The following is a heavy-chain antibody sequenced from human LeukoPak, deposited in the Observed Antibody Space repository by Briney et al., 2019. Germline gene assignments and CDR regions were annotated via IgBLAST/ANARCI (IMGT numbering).Heavy chain of an antibody. CDR1: GYTFTGYY. Sequence: GASVKVSCKASGYTFTGYYMHWVRQAPGQGLEWMEWINPNSGGTNYAQKFQGRVTMTRDTSISTAYMELSRLRSDDTAVYYCARGSVFRWFGELLFPFDYWGQGTLVTVSS. CDR3: ARGSVFRWFGELLFPFDY. D-gene: IGHD3-10*01. J-gene: IGHJ4*02. CDR2: INPNSGGT. V-gene: IGHV1-2*02.